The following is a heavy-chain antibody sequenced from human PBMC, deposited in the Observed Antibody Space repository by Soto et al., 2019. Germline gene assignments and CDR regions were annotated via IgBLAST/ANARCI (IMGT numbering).Heavy chain of an antibody. D-gene: IGHD5-18*01. J-gene: IGHJ4*02. CDR3: ARSSGYSYGFDY. Sequence: GASVKVSCKASGGTFSNYAITWVRQAPGQGLEWVRRISANNGKTNDAQKLQGRVTMTTDTSTSTAYMELRSLRSDDTAVYYCARSSGYSYGFDYWGQGTLVTVSS. CDR1: GGTFSNYA. V-gene: IGHV1-18*01. CDR2: ISANNGKT.